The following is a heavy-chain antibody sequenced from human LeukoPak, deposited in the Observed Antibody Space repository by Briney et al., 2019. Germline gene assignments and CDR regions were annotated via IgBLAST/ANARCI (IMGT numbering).Heavy chain of an antibody. CDR1: GDSVSSNSAT. CDR3: AKGSLVGTLNYFDP. D-gene: IGHD1-26*01. J-gene: IGHJ5*02. Sequence: SQTLSLTCAISGDSVSSNSATWNWIRQSPSGGLEWLGRTYYRSKWYNNYAESVKSRITINPDTSKNQFSLQLNSVTPDDTAVYYCAKGSLVGTLNYFDPWGQGTLITVSS. CDR2: TYYRSKWYN. V-gene: IGHV6-1*01.